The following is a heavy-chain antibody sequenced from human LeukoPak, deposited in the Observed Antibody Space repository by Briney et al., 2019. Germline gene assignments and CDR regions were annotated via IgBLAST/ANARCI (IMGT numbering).Heavy chain of an antibody. CDR3: ARAPLYSGGSGWSIYYFYAMDV. J-gene: IGHJ6*02. Sequence: PQTLSLTCTVSGGSISSSYWSWVRQPPGKGLEWIRYIDNSGSTNYNPSLKSRVTISLDTPKSQFSLKLSSVTAADTAVYYCARAPLYSGGSGWSIYYFYAMDVWGQGTTVTVSS. D-gene: IGHD6-19*01. CDR1: GGSISSSY. V-gene: IGHV4-59*01. CDR2: IDNSGST.